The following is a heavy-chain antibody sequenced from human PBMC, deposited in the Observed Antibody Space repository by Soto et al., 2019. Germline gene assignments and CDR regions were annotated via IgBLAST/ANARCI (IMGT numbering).Heavy chain of an antibody. D-gene: IGHD2-15*01. Sequence: SETLSLTCAVSGGSISSGGYSWSWIRQPPGKGLEWIGYIYHSGSTYYNPSLKSRVAISVDRSKNQFSLKLSSVTAADTAVYYCARVLRGAAATRGYYYYGMDVWGQGTTVTVSS. V-gene: IGHV4-30-2*01. J-gene: IGHJ6*02. CDR1: GGSISSGGYS. CDR2: IYHSGST. CDR3: ARVLRGAAATRGYYYYGMDV.